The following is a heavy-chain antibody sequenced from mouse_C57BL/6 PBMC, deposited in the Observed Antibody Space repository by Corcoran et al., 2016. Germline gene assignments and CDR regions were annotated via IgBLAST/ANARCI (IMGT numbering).Heavy chain of an antibody. D-gene: IGHD1-1*01. V-gene: IGHV1-26*01. Sequence: EVQLQQSGPELVKPGASVKISCKASGYTFTDYYMNWVKQSHGKSLEWIGDINPNNGGSSYNQKFKGKATLTVDKSSSTAYMELRSLTSEDSAVYYCARKDYYGSFDYWGQGTTVTVSS. J-gene: IGHJ2*01. CDR2: INPNNGGS. CDR3: ARKDYYGSFDY. CDR1: GYTFTDYY.